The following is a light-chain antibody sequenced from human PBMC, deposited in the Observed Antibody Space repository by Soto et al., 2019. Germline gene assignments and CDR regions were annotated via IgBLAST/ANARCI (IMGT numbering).Light chain of an antibody. J-gene: IGKJ4*01. CDR3: QQYNDWPPA. V-gene: IGKV3-15*01. CDR1: QSVNSN. Sequence: EIVWTPSPATLSVSPVDRATLSCRASQSVNSNLAWYHPKPGQAPRLLIYGASTRATGIPARFRGSGSGTKFTLTIDSLQSEDFAVYYCQQYNDWPPAFGGGTKVDI. CDR2: GAS.